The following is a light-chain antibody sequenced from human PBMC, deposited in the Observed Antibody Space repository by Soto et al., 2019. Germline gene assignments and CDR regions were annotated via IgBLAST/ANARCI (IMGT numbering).Light chain of an antibody. Sequence: QSVLTQPPSASGTPGQRVTISCSVSSSNIGSNYVYWYQQLPGTAPKLLIYRNNQRPSGVPDRFSGSKSGTSASLAISGLRSEDEADYYCATWDDTHYVFGTGTKVTVL. J-gene: IGLJ1*01. CDR2: RNN. V-gene: IGLV1-47*01. CDR1: SSNIGSNY. CDR3: ATWDDTHYV.